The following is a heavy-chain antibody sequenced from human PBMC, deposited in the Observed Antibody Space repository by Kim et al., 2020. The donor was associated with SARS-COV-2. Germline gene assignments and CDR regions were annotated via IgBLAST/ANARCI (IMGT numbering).Heavy chain of an antibody. J-gene: IGHJ4*02. V-gene: IGHV3-15*01. CDR1: GFTFSNAW. CDR2: IKSKTDGGTT. CDR3: TTDRVVVPAADFDY. Sequence: GGSLRLSCAASGFTFSNAWMSWVRQAPGKGLEWVGRIKSKTDGGTTDYAAPVKGRFTISRDDSKNTLYLQMNSLKTEDTAVYYCTTDRVVVPAADFDYWGQGSLVTVSS. D-gene: IGHD2-2*01.